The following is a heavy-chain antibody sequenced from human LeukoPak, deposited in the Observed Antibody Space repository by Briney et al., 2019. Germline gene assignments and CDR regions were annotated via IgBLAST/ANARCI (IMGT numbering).Heavy chain of an antibody. CDR1: GFTLRSYA. CDR3: AKNLIRGATNWFDP. Sequence: GGSLRLSCEVSGFTLRSYAMSWVRQAPGEGLEWVSVISGSTGGTHFADSVKGRFTISRDNSKNTLYLQMSSLRAEDTAVYYCAKNLIRGATNWFDPWGQGTLVTVSS. J-gene: IGHJ5*02. CDR2: ISGSTGGT. V-gene: IGHV3-23*01. D-gene: IGHD3-10*01.